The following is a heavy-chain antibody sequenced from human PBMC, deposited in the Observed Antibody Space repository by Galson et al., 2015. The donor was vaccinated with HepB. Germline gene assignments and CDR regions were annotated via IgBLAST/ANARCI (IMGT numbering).Heavy chain of an antibody. J-gene: IGHJ2*01. CDR2: IGHSGTT. CDR3: ARDSKRYFEL. Sequence: ETLSLTCAIYGGSVSDYDWSWIRQPPGKGLEWIGEIGHSGTTNYSPSLKSRVTISVDTSKNQFSLNLSSVTAADTAVYYCARDSKRYFELWGRGTLVTVSS. CDR1: GGSVSDYD. V-gene: IGHV4-34*01.